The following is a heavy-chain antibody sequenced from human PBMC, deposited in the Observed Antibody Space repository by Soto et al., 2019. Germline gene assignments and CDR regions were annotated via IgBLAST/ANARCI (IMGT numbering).Heavy chain of an antibody. D-gene: IGHD4-17*01. CDR1: GFTFSRDG. CDR3: AKERATTTAFDY. CDR2: ITNNGGST. J-gene: IGHJ4*02. V-gene: IGHV3-23*01. Sequence: GGSLRLSCAASGFTFSRDGMSWVRQAPGKGLEWVSLITNNGGSTYYADSVKGRFTTSRDNTKNTLFLQMNSLRAEDTAVYYCAKERATTTAFDYWGQGALVTVSS.